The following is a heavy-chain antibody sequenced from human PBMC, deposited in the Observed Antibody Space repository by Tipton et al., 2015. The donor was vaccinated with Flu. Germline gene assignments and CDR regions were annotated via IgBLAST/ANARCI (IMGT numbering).Heavy chain of an antibody. CDR1: GFSFSFYG. V-gene: IGHV3-33*06. CDR3: TKDRNGEGYFDY. CDR2: IWYDGSNQ. Sequence: SLRLSCSASGFSFSFYGMHWVRQAPGKGLEWLALIWYDGSNQFYADSVKGRFTISRDNSANTLYLQMNSLRVEDTAMYYCTKDRNGEGYFDYWGQGALVTVSP. D-gene: IGHD4-17*01. J-gene: IGHJ4*02.